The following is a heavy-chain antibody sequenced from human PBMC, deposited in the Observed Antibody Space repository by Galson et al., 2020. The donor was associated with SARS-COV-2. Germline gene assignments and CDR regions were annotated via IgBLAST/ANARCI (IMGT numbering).Heavy chain of an antibody. V-gene: IGHV4-30-4*08. CDR2: IYYSGST. Sequence: SETLFLTCTVSGGSISSGDYYWSWIRQPPGKGLEWIGYIYYSGSTYYNPSLKSRVTISVDTSKNQFSLKLSSVSAADTAVYYCARVVCGGECNFDYWGQGTLVTVSS. CDR3: ARVVCGGECNFDY. J-gene: IGHJ4*02. CDR1: GGSISSGDYY. D-gene: IGHD2-21*01.